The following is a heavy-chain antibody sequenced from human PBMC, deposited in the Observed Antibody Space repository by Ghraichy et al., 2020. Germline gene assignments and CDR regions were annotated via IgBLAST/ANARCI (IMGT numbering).Heavy chain of an antibody. J-gene: IGHJ4*02. CDR1: GFTFTTYA. Sequence: GSLRLSCEASGFTFTTYAMSWVRQAPGKGLEWVSTISGSGGATFYADSVKGRFTVSRDNFKSEVYLQLNGLRVDDTAIYYCAKENLRYYFDYWGLGVLVTVSS. CDR2: ISGSGGAT. CDR3: AKENLRYYFDY. D-gene: IGHD3-16*01. V-gene: IGHV3-23*01.